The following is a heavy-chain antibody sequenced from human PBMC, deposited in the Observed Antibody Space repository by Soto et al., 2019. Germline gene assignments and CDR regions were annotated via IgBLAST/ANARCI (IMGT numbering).Heavy chain of an antibody. CDR3: ARAYGSRYYFDY. CDR1: GFTFSSEN. J-gene: IGHJ4*02. Sequence: EVQLVESGGGLVKPGESLRLSCAASGFTFSSENMNWVRQAPGKGLEWVSSISSSSSYIYYADSVKGRFTNSRDNAKKSLYMQMNSLRVEDTAVYYCARAYGSRYYFDYWGQGTLVTVSS. V-gene: IGHV3-21*02. D-gene: IGHD3-10*01. CDR2: ISSSSSYI.